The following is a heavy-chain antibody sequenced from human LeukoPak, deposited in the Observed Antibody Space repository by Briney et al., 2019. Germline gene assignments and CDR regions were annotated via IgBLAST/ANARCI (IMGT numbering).Heavy chain of an antibody. V-gene: IGHV1-8*03. D-gene: IGHD6-19*01. Sequence: GASVKVSCKASGYTFTSYDINWVRQATGQGLEWMGWMNPNSGNTDYAQKFQGRVTITRNTSISTAYMELSSLRSEDTAVYYCARGLSGWVTHTSNWFDPWGQGTLVTVSS. CDR1: GYTFTSYD. CDR3: ARGLSGWVTHTSNWFDP. CDR2: MNPNSGNT. J-gene: IGHJ5*02.